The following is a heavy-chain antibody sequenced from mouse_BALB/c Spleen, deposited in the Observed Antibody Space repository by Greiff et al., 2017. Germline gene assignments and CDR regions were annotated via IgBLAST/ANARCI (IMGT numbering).Heavy chain of an antibody. CDR2: IDPSDSET. Sequence: QVQLQQPGAELVKPGAPVKLSCKASGYTFTSYWMNWVKQRPGRGLEWIGRIDPSDSETHYNQKFKDKATLTVDKSSSTAYIQLSSLTSEDSAVYYCAREFYYYGSSYAMDYWGQGTSVTVSA. V-gene: IGHV1-69*02. D-gene: IGHD1-1*01. CDR1: GYTFTSYW. CDR3: AREFYYYGSSYAMDY. J-gene: IGHJ4*01.